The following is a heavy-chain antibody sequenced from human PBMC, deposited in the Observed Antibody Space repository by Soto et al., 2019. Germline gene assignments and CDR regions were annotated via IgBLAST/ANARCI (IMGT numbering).Heavy chain of an antibody. Sequence: SVKVSCKASGGTSSSYAISWVRQAPGQGLEWMGGIIPIFGTANYAQKFQGRVTITADKSTSTAYMELSSLRSEDTAVYYCASVDTAMVDAFDIWGQGTMVTVSS. CDR1: GGTSSSYA. D-gene: IGHD5-18*01. CDR2: IIPIFGTA. V-gene: IGHV1-69*06. J-gene: IGHJ3*02. CDR3: ASVDTAMVDAFDI.